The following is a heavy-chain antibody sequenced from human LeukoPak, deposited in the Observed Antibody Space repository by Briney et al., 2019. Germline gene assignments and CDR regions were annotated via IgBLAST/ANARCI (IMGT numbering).Heavy chain of an antibody. Sequence: GGSLRLSCAASGFTFSSYAMSWVRQAPGKGLEWVSAISGSGGSTYYADSVKGRLTISRDNSKNTLYLQMSSLRAEDTAVYYCAKGDVEYCSGGSCYFDYWGQGTLVTVSS. CDR1: GFTFSSYA. J-gene: IGHJ4*02. CDR3: AKGDVEYCSGGSCYFDY. V-gene: IGHV3-23*01. D-gene: IGHD2-15*01. CDR2: ISGSGGST.